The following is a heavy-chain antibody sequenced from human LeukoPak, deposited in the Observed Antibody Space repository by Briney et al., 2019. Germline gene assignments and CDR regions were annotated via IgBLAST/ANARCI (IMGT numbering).Heavy chain of an antibody. V-gene: IGHV3-33*01. J-gene: IGHJ5*02. CDR1: GFTLNNYG. D-gene: IGHD2-15*01. Sequence: GRSLRLSCAASGFTLNNYGFHWVRQAPGKGLEWVAVIWYDGSKTYYVDSVKGRFTISRDNSKNTVYLQMNSLRAEDTAMYYCARDGSGGAYAWFDPWGQGTLVTVSS. CDR2: IWYDGSKT. CDR3: ARDGSGGAYAWFDP.